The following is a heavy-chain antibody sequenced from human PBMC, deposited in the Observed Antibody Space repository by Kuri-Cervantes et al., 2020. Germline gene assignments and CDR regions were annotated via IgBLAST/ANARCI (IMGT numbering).Heavy chain of an antibody. V-gene: IGHV3-53*01. CDR3: ARDRPFSY. CDR1: GFTISSNY. Sequence: GESLKISCAASGFTISSNYMSWVRQAPGKGLEWVSVFYTGGSTFYADSVKGRFTISRDISKNTLYLHMNNLRAEDTAVYYCARDRPFSYWGQGTTVTVSS. J-gene: IGHJ4*02. CDR2: FYTGGST. D-gene: IGHD3-16*01.